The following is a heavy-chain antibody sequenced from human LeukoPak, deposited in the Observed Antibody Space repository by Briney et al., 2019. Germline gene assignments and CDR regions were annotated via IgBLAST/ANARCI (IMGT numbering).Heavy chain of an antibody. J-gene: IGHJ5*02. CDR3: ARGRPLGSSSVPREFDP. CDR2: ISYDGSNK. D-gene: IGHD6-6*01. V-gene: IGHV3-30*03. Sequence: PGRSLRLSCAASGFTFSSYGMHWVRQAPGKGLEWVAVISYDGSNKYYADSVKGRFTISRDNAKNSLYLQMNSLRAEDTAVYYCARGRPLGSSSVPREFDPWGQGTLVTVSS. CDR1: GFTFSSYG.